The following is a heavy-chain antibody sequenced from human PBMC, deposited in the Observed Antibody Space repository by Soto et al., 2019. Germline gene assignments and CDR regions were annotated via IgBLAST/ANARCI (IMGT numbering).Heavy chain of an antibody. Sequence: QVQVQQWGAGLLKPSETLSLTCAVYGGSFSGYYWTWIRQPPGKGLEWIGEINHRGSTKYNPSLKSRVTISVATSKSQFSLKRSSVTAADTAVYFCARGRYCTTTSCSRFYFDYWGQGTLVTVSS. CDR3: ARGRYCTTTSCSRFYFDY. J-gene: IGHJ4*02. CDR1: GGSFSGYY. CDR2: INHRGST. D-gene: IGHD2-2*01. V-gene: IGHV4-34*01.